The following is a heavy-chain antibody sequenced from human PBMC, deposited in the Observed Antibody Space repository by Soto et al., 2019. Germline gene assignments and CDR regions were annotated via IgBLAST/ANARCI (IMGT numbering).Heavy chain of an antibody. Sequence: QLQLQESGPGLVKPSETLSLTCTVSGGSISSSSYYWGWIRQPPGKGLEWIGSIYYSGSTHYNPSLKSRVIISVDTSKNQFSLKLSSVTAADTAVYYCARQNYDILTGYSQDFDYWGQGTLVTVSS. CDR1: GGSISSSSYY. J-gene: IGHJ4*02. CDR2: IYYSGST. D-gene: IGHD3-9*01. V-gene: IGHV4-39*01. CDR3: ARQNYDILTGYSQDFDY.